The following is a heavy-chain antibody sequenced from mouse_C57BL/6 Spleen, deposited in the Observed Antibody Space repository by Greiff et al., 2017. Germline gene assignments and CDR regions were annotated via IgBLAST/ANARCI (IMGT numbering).Heavy chain of an antibody. CDR1: GFTFSSYA. CDR3: ASLYYGNYMDY. CDR2: ISDGGSYT. D-gene: IGHD2-1*01. J-gene: IGHJ4*01. Sequence: EVKLVESGGGLVKPGGSLKLSCAASGFTFSSYAMSCVRQTPEKRLEWVATISDGGSYTYYPDNVKGRFTISRDNAKNNLYLQMSHLKSEDTAMYYCASLYYGNYMDYWGQGTSVTVSS. V-gene: IGHV5-4*03.